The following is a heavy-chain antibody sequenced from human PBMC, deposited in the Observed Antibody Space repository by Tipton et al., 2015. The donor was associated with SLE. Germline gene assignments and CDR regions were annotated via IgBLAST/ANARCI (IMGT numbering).Heavy chain of an antibody. CDR2: IRGDGSAT. CDR3: AKDSPPACLTILPCGAFHL. V-gene: IGHV3-23*01. CDR1: GFTFSSYA. Sequence: SLRLSCAASGFTFSSYAMSWVRQAPGKGLEWVSAIRGDGSATFYADSVKGRFTISRDNSKNTLYLQMNSLSADDTAVYYCAKDSPPACLTILPCGAFHLWGQGTIITVSS. D-gene: IGHD3-3*01. J-gene: IGHJ3*01.